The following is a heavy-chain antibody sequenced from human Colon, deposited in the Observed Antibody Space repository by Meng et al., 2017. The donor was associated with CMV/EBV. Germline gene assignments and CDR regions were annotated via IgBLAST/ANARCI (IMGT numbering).Heavy chain of an antibody. Sequence: YGIDWGRQGRDKGMKWVARGSGNGRKKYDEESMKGRLRVDRDKSKNTVYVQMESLTADDTSVIYCARGREACSRIACYSYFDFWGQGTLVTVSS. J-gene: IGHJ4*02. D-gene: IGHD2-2*02. V-gene: IGHV3-30*04. CDR1: YG. CDR2: GSGNGRKK. CDR3: ARGREACSRIACYSYFDF.